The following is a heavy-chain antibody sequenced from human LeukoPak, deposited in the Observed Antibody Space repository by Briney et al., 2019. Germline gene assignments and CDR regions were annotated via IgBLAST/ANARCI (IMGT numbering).Heavy chain of an antibody. CDR3: AHRRSYGDYDY. V-gene: IGHV2-5*02. J-gene: IGHJ4*02. CDR1: GFSFSTSEVA. D-gene: IGHD4-17*01. CDR2: IFWDDDD. Sequence: SGPTLVKPTQTLTLTCTFSGFSFSTSEVAVGWIRQPPGKALEWLALIFWDDDDRYSPSLKNRLTITKDTSKNQVVLTMTSMDPLDTATYYCAHRRSYGDYDYWGKGTLVTVSS.